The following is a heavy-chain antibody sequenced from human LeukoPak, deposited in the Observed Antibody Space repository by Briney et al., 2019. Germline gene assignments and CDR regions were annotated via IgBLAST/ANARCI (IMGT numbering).Heavy chain of an antibody. CDR3: AREGVSGFDY. CDR1: GFTFSSYS. V-gene: IGHV3-21*01. CDR2: ISSSSSYI. J-gene: IGHJ4*02. D-gene: IGHD5/OR15-5a*01. Sequence: GGSLKLSCAASGFTFSSYSMNWVRQAPGKGLEWVSSISSSSSYIYYADSVKGRFTISRDNAKNSLYLQMNSLRAEDTAVYYCAREGVSGFDYWGQGTLVTVSS.